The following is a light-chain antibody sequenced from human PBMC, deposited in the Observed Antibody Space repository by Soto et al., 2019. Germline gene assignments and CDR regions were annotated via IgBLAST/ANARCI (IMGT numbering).Light chain of an antibody. CDR3: QQTYNTPWT. Sequence: DIQMTQSPSSLSASVGDRVTITCRASQSMSTYLNWYQQKPGKAPKLLISAASFLQSGVPSRFSGSGSGTDFTLTISSLQPEDFATYYCQQTYNTPWTFGHGTKVDIK. J-gene: IGKJ1*01. CDR2: AAS. V-gene: IGKV1-39*01. CDR1: QSMSTY.